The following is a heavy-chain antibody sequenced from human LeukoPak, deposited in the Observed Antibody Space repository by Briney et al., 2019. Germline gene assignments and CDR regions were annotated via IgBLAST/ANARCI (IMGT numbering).Heavy chain of an antibody. CDR1: GGSISSYY. Sequence: SETLSLTCTVSGGSISSYYWSWIRQPPGKGLEWIGYIYYSGSTNYNPSLKSRVTISVDTSKNQFSLKLSSVTAADTAVYYCARGGYSGYDMGGHYYYMDVWGKGTTVTISS. D-gene: IGHD5-12*01. CDR3: ARGGYSGYDMGGHYYYMDV. V-gene: IGHV4-59*01. CDR2: IYYSGST. J-gene: IGHJ6*03.